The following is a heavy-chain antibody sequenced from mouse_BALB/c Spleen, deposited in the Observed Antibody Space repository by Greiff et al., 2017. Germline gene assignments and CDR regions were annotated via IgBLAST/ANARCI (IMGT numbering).Heavy chain of an antibody. CDR1: GFSLTSYG. CDR2: IWAGGST. Sequence: VQVVESGPGLVAPSQSLSITCTVSGFSLTSYGVHWVRQPPGKGLEWLGVIWAGGSTNYNSALMSRLSISKDNSKSQVFLKMNSLQTDDTAMYYCARSSPYYYGSSPYYFDYWGQGTTLTVSS. V-gene: IGHV2-9*02. D-gene: IGHD1-1*01. J-gene: IGHJ2*01. CDR3: ARSSPYYYGSSPYYFDY.